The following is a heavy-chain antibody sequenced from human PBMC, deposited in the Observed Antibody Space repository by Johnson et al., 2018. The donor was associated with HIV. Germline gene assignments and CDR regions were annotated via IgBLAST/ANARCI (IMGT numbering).Heavy chain of an antibody. D-gene: IGHD6-13*01. CDR2: MWYDGSNR. J-gene: IGHJ3*02. V-gene: IGHV3-33*06. Sequence: QMQLVESGGGVVQPGRSLRLSCVASGFTFSNYDMDWVRQAPGRGLEWVAVMWYDGSNRYYADSVKGRFTISRDNSKNTLYLQMNSLRAEDTAVYYCAKDQWSSSWTNDAFDIWGQGTMVTVSS. CDR3: AKDQWSSSWTNDAFDI. CDR1: GFTFSNYD.